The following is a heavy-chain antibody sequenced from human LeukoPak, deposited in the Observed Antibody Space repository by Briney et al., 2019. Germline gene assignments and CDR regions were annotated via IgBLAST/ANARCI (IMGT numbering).Heavy chain of an antibody. CDR3: AREGRGSGSYYLDY. CDR2: IYYSGST. J-gene: IGHJ4*02. V-gene: IGHV4-59*01. CDR1: GGSISSYY. D-gene: IGHD3-10*01. Sequence: SSETLSLTCTVSGGSISSYYWSWIRQPPGKGLEWIGYIYYSGSTNYNPSLKSRVTISVDTSKNQFSLKLSSVTAADTAVYYCAREGRGSGSYYLDYWGQGTLVTVPS.